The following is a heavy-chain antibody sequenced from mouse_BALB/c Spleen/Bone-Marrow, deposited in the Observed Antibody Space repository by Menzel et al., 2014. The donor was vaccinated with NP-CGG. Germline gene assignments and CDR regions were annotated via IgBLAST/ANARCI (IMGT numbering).Heavy chain of an antibody. CDR3: GRGNYDYDSWFGY. CDR1: GYSFTGYS. V-gene: IGHV1-37*01. Sequence: VQLQQSGPELVKPGASVKISCKASGYSFTGYSMNWIKQSHGKSLEWIGRINPYNGDPFYNQKFKGKATLTVDKSSSTAHMELLSLTSEDSAVYYCGRGNYDYDSWFGYWGQGTLVTVSA. D-gene: IGHD2-4*01. CDR2: INPYNGDP. J-gene: IGHJ3*01.